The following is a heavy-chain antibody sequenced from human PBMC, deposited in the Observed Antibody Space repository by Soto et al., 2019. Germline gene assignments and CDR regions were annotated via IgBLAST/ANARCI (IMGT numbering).Heavy chain of an antibody. J-gene: IGHJ4*02. CDR3: ARFRRDGYNLDY. D-gene: IGHD5-12*01. V-gene: IGHV3-21*01. CDR1: GFTFSSYS. CDR2: ISSSTSYM. Sequence: EVQLVESGGGLVKPGGSLRLSYAASGFTFSSYSMNWVRQAPGKGLEWVSSISSSTSYMYYADSVKGRFTISRDNARNSLYLQMNSLRAEDTAVYYCARFRRDGYNLDYWGQGTLVTVSS.